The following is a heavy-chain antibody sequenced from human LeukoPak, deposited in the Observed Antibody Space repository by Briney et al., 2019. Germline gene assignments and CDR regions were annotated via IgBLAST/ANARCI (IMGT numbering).Heavy chain of an antibody. J-gene: IGHJ3*02. CDR2: IRYDGSNK. CDR3: AREDPDAFDI. V-gene: IGHV3-30*02. CDR1: GFTFSSYG. Sequence: QPGGSLRLSCAASGFTFSSYGMHWARQAPGKGLEWVAFIRYDGSNKYYTDSVKGRFTISRDNSKNTLYLQMNSLRAEDTAVYYCAREDPDAFDIWGQGTMVTVSS.